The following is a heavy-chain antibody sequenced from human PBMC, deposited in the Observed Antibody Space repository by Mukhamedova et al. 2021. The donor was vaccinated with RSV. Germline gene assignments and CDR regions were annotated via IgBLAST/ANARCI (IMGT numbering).Heavy chain of an antibody. V-gene: IGHV3-23*01. J-gene: IGHJ4*02. D-gene: IGHD5-24*01. CDR3: ARQFRTIY. Sequence: EWLSLISANGGTTHYADSVKGRFTISRDNSKKTLFLQMSSLRVEDTAVYYCARQFRTIYWGQGTLVAVSS. CDR2: ISANGGTT.